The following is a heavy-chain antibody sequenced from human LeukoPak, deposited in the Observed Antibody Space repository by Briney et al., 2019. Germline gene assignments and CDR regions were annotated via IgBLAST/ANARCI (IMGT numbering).Heavy chain of an antibody. V-gene: IGHV3-7*01. J-gene: IGHJ4*02. CDR1: GFTFSSHY. CDR3: ARGVGTAAAFDY. CDR2: IKQDGSEI. Sequence: GGSLRLSCAASGFTFSSHYMSWVRQAPGKGLEWVANIKQDGSEIYYMDSVKGRFTISRDNAKNSLYLQMNSLRAEDTAVYYCARGVGTAAAFDYWGQATLVTVSS. D-gene: IGHD2-2*01.